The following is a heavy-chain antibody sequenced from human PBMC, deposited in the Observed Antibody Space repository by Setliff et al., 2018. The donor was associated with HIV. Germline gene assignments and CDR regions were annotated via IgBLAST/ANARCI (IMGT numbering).Heavy chain of an antibody. Sequence: ASVKVSCKASGGTFSSYAISWVRQAPGQGLEWMGWISGHSEKTDFSQKVRDRLTLTMDTSTSTAYMELRSLTTDDTAIYYCARGWELNVWGQGTLVTVSS. V-gene: IGHV1-18*01. CDR1: GGTFSSYA. CDR3: ARGWELNV. CDR2: ISGHSEKT. D-gene: IGHD1-26*01. J-gene: IGHJ4*02.